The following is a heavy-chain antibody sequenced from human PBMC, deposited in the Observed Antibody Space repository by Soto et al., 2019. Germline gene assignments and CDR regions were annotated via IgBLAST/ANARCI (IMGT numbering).Heavy chain of an antibody. Sequence: PSETLSLTCTVSGGSISSSSYYWGWIRQPPGKGLEWIGSIYYSGSTYYNPSLKSRVTISVDTSKNQFSLKLSSVTAADTAVYYCARLRVAAAGTDFDYWGQGTLVTVSS. V-gene: IGHV4-39*01. CDR3: ARLRVAAAGTDFDY. CDR1: GGSISSSSYY. D-gene: IGHD6-13*01. CDR2: IYYSGST. J-gene: IGHJ4*02.